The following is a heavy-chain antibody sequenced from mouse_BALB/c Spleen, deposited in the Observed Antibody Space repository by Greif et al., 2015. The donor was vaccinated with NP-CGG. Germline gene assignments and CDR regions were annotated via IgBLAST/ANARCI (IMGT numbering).Heavy chain of an antibody. CDR1: GFNIKDTY. Sequence: EVKLMESGAELVKPGASVKLSCTASGFNIKDTYMHWVKQRPEQGLEWIGRIDPANGNTKYDPKFQGKATITADTSSNTAYLQLSSLTSEDTAVYYCARVPMITTDYYAMDYWGQGTSVTVSS. D-gene: IGHD2-4*01. CDR2: IDPANGNT. J-gene: IGHJ4*01. V-gene: IGHV14-3*02. CDR3: ARVPMITTDYYAMDY.